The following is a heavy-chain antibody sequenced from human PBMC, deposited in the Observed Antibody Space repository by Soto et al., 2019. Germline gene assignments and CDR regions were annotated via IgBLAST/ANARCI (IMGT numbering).Heavy chain of an antibody. V-gene: IGHV3-48*02. CDR1: GFTLSSYG. CDR3: ARDRAVPGKRYFYGMDV. J-gene: IGHJ6*02. D-gene: IGHD6-19*01. CDR2: ISSSGRVI. Sequence: EVQLVESGGGLVQPGESLRFSCAASGFTLSSYGMTWVRPAPGRGLEWLSYISSSGRVISYANSVKGRFIVSRDYDKNSLALQMYSLSDEDTAVYYSARDRAVPGKRYFYGMDVWGQGTTVTVSS.